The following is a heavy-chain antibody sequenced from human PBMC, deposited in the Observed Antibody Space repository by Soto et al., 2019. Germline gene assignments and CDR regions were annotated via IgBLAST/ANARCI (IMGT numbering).Heavy chain of an antibody. V-gene: IGHV1-69*10. D-gene: IGHD1-26*01. CDR1: GGTFSSCA. J-gene: IGHJ5*02. CDR3: ARSSGGNFGIIIEGTNWFAP. Sequence: SVKVSCKASGGTFSSCAISWVRQAPGQGLEWMGGINPLGGSTDYAQKFKGRVTLTRDTSASTVYMEVSSLTSEDTAMYYCARSSGGNFGIIIEGTNWFAPWGQGTLVTVSS. CDR2: INPLGGST.